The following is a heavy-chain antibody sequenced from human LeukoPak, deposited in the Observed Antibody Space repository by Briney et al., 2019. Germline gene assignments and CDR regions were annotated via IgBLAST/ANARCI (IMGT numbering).Heavy chain of an antibody. V-gene: IGHV3-13*01. D-gene: IGHD3-3*01. CDR3: ARDFPTLWSGYGMDV. Sequence: GGSLRLSCAASGFTFSSYDVHWVRQATGKGLEWVSAIGTAGDTYYPGSVKGRFTISRENAKNSLYLQMNSLRAGDTAVYYCARDFPTLWSGYGMDVWGQGTTVTVSS. CDR2: IGTAGDT. CDR1: GFTFSSYD. J-gene: IGHJ6*02.